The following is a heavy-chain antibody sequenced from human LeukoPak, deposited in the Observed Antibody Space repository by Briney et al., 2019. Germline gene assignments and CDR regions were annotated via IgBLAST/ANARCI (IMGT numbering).Heavy chain of an antibody. V-gene: IGHV3-43D*03. CDR2: ISWDGERP. Sequence: GGSLRLSCAASGFTFNHHAMHWVRQAPGKGLEWVSLISWDGERPYYADSVKGRFIISRDNSKDSLYLQMNSLGVEDTALYYCAKDRAGSGTVPHFDYWGQGSQVTVSS. CDR1: GFTFNHHA. D-gene: IGHD1-7*01. J-gene: IGHJ4*02. CDR3: AKDRAGSGTVPHFDY.